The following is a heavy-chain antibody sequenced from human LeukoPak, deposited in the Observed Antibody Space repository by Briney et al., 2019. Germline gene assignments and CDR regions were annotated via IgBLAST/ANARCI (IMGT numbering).Heavy chain of an antibody. CDR3: AREPYSGSYYVDY. Sequence: ASVKLSCNASGYTITSYYMHGVRQAPGQELEWMGWINPNSGGTNYAQKFQGRVTMTRDTSISTAYMELSRLRSDDTAVYYCAREPYSGSYYVDYWGQGTLVTVSS. V-gene: IGHV1-2*02. CDR2: INPNSGGT. CDR1: GYTITSYY. J-gene: IGHJ4*02. D-gene: IGHD1-26*01.